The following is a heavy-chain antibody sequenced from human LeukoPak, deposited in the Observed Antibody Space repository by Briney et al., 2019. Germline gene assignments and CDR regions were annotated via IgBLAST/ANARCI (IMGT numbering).Heavy chain of an antibody. CDR1: GFTFNSYA. CDR2: TRGSGGGT. CDR3: AKAGIGVVGYFDY. Sequence: GGSLRLSCAASGFTFNSYAMSWVRQAPGKGLEWVSATRGSGGGTYYADSVKGRFTISRDNSKNTLYLQMNSLRDEDTALYYCAKAGIGVVGYFDYWGQGTLVTVSS. V-gene: IGHV3-23*01. D-gene: IGHD6-19*01. J-gene: IGHJ4*02.